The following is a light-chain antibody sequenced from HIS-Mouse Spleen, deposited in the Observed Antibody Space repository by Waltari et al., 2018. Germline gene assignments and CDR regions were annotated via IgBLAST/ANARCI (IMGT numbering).Light chain of an antibody. CDR2: WAY. CDR3: QQYYSTPRT. Sequence: DIVMTQSPDSLAVSLGERATINCKSSQSVLYSSNNKNYLAWYQQKPGQPSKLLIYWAYTPESGVADLFGGSGSGTDFTRTISSLQAEDVAVYYFQQYYSTPRTFGQGTKVEIK. J-gene: IGKJ1*01. CDR1: QSVLYSSNNKNY. V-gene: IGKV4-1*01.